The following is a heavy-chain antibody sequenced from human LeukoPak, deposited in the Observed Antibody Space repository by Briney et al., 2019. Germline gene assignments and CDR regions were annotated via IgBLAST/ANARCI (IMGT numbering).Heavy chain of an antibody. V-gene: IGHV1-8*03. D-gene: IGHD2-2*01. Sequence: ASVKVSCKASGYTFTSYDINWVRQATGQGLEWMGWMNPNSGNTGYAQKFQGRVTITRNTSISTAYMELSSLRSEDTAVYYCARAGAVVVPAAIDAFDIWGQGTMVTVSS. CDR3: ARAGAVVVPAAIDAFDI. CDR1: GYTFTSYD. J-gene: IGHJ3*02. CDR2: MNPNSGNT.